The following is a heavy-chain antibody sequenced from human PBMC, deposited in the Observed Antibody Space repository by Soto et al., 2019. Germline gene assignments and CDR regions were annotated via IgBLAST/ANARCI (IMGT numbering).Heavy chain of an antibody. CDR2: INPSGGST. CDR1: GYTFTSYY. V-gene: IGHV1-46*03. CDR3: ARTPLQYYDFWSGRDAFDI. D-gene: IGHD3-3*01. Sequence: ASVKVSCKASGYTFTSYYMHWVRQAPGQGLDWMGIINPSGGSTSYAQKFQGRVTMTRDTSTSTVYMELSSLRSEDTAVYYCARTPLQYYDFWSGRDAFDIWGQGTMVTVSS. J-gene: IGHJ3*02.